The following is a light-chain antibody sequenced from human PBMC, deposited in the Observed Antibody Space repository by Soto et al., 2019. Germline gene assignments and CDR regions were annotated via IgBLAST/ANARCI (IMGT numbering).Light chain of an antibody. CDR2: KAS. CDR3: QQFKHCPST. V-gene: IGKV1-5*03. Sequence: DVQMTQSPSTLSASVGDRVTITCRASQSVSTWMAWYQQKPGKPPKLLIYKASNLENGVSSRFTGSGSGTEFTLTINSLQPDDFATYLCQQFKHCPSTFGPGTKVEVK. J-gene: IGKJ3*01. CDR1: QSVSTW.